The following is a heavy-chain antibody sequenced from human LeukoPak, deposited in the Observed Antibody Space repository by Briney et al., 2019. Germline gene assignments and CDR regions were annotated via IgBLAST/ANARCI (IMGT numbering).Heavy chain of an antibody. J-gene: IGHJ4*02. D-gene: IGHD1-26*01. CDR3: ARAVGGSSDY. Sequence: PGGPLRLSCAASGFTFSSSWMHWVRQAPGKGLVWVSRINSDGSTTTYADSVKGRFTISRDNAKNTLYLQMNSLRADDTAVYYCARAVGGSSDYWGQGTLVTVSS. V-gene: IGHV3-74*01. CDR1: GFTFSSSW. CDR2: INSDGSTT.